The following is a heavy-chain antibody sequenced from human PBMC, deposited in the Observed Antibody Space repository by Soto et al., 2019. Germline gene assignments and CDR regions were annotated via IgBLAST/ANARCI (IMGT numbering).Heavy chain of an antibody. V-gene: IGHV3-30*18. CDR1: GFTYSGYG. CDR3: AKDRSPTGTVDY. J-gene: IGHJ4*02. Sequence: GGSRRRSWSASGFTYSGYGMHWFRQAPGTWLGRVAVISWEGSNEYYADSVKGRFTINRDNTRTTLYLQMSSLRAEDTVVYYCAKDRSPTGTVDYWGQGTLGTVSS. CDR2: ISWEGSNE. D-gene: IGHD1-1*01.